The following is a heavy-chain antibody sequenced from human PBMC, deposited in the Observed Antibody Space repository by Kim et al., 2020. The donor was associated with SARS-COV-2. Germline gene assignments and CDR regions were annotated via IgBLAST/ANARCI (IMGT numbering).Heavy chain of an antibody. J-gene: IGHJ4*02. D-gene: IGHD1-26*01. CDR1: GFTFDDYG. CDR2: INWNGGST. Sequence: GGSLRLSCAASGFTFDDYGMSWVRQAPGKGLEWVSGINWNGGSTGYADSVKGRFTISRDNAKNSLYLQMNSLRAEDTALYHCARLSGSWDHNHYFDYWGQGTLVTVSS. V-gene: IGHV3-20*01. CDR3: ARLSGSWDHNHYFDY.